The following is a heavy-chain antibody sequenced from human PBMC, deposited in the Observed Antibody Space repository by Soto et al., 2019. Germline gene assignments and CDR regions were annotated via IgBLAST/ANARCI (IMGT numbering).Heavy chain of an antibody. Sequence: QVQLVQSGAEVKKPGASVKVSCKASGYTFTSYGISWVRQAPGQGLEWMGWISAYNGNTNYAQKLQGRVTMTTDTXTXTXXMELRSLRSDDTAVYYCARAGDYLPATAIGLRDDYWGQGTLVTVSS. D-gene: IGHD2-2*02. CDR2: ISAYNGNT. J-gene: IGHJ4*02. V-gene: IGHV1-18*01. CDR3: ARAGDYLPATAIGLRDDY. CDR1: GYTFTSYG.